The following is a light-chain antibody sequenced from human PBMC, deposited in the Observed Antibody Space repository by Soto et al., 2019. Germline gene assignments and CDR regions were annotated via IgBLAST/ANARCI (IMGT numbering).Light chain of an antibody. Sequence: DIQMTQSPSTLSASVGDRVTITCLASQGIRHYLAWYQQKPGKAPSLLMYGASTLQSGVPSRFSGSGSGTEFTLTISSLQPEDVATYFCQQVYGHPPAFGPGTRLEI. CDR1: QGIRHY. V-gene: IGKV1-9*01. J-gene: IGKJ5*01. CDR3: QQVYGHPPA. CDR2: GAS.